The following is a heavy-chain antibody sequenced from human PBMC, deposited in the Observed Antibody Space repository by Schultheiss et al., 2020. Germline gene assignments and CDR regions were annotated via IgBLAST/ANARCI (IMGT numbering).Heavy chain of an antibody. J-gene: IGHJ3*02. CDR3: AKDSGAYFNSYDAFDT. D-gene: IGHD3-22*01. CDR1: GFTFSSYA. V-gene: IGHV3-23*01. Sequence: WGSLRLSCAASGFTFSSYAMSWVRQAPGKGLEWVSAISSSGSTIYYADSVKGRFTISRDNAKNSLYLQMNSLRVEDTAVYYCAKDSGAYFNSYDAFDTWGQGTLVTVSS. CDR2: ISSSGSTI.